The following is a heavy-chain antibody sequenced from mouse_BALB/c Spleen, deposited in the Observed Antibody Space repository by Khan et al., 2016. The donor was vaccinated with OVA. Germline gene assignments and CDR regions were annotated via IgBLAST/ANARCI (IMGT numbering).Heavy chain of an antibody. CDR1: GYTFTNYV. CDR2: IHPYNAGT. D-gene: IGHD4-1*01. J-gene: IGHJ3*01. Sequence: VQLKQSGPELVEPGASVKMSCKASGYTFTNYVMHWVKQKPGQGLEWIGYIHPYNAGTRYNEKFKGKATLTSDISSTTAYMELSSLTSEDSAVYYCAREASSWDFSFPYWGQGTLVTVST. V-gene: IGHV1S136*01. CDR3: AREASSWDFSFPY.